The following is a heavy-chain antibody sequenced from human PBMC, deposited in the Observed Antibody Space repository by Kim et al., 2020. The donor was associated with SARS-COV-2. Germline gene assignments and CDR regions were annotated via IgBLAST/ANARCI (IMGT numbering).Heavy chain of an antibody. CDR2: IYYSGST. D-gene: IGHD2-15*01. CDR1: GGSISSGGYY. Sequence: SETLSLTCTVSGGSISSGGYYWSWIRQHPGKGLEWIGYIYYSGSTYYNPSLKSRVTISVDTSKNQFSLKLSSVTAADTAVYYCAREGCSGGSCRIVHFDPWGQGTLVTVSS. J-gene: IGHJ5*02. CDR3: AREGCSGGSCRIVHFDP. V-gene: IGHV4-31*03.